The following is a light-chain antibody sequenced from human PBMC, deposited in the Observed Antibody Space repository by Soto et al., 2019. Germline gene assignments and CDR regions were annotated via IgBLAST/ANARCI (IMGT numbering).Light chain of an antibody. Sequence: DIQMTQSPPSLSASVGDRVTITCRASQGISNYLAWYQQKPGELPKLVIYAASILQTGVPSRFSGSRSGTDFSLTISSLQPEDVATYFCQKYNSPPRTFGQGTKVDIK. CDR3: QKYNSPPRT. CDR1: QGISNY. CDR2: AAS. V-gene: IGKV1-27*01. J-gene: IGKJ1*01.